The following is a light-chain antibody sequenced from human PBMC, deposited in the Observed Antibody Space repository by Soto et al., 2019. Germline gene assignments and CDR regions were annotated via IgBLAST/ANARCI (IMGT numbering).Light chain of an antibody. J-gene: IGKJ3*01. Sequence: ESVLTQSPATLSVSPGERATLSCRASQSVSSYLAWYQQKPGQAPRLLIYDASKRATGIPARFSGSGSGTDFTLTISSLEPEDFAVYYCQQRSNWVFTFGPGTKVDIK. V-gene: IGKV3-11*01. CDR1: QSVSSY. CDR3: QQRSNWVFT. CDR2: DAS.